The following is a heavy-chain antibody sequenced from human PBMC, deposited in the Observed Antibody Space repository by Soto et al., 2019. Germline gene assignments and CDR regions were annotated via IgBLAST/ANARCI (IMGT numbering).Heavy chain of an antibody. Sequence: QVQLQESGPGLVKPSGTLSLTCAVSSGSISSSNWWSWVRQPPGKGLEWIREIYHSGSTNYKPSLKSRVTITVDKSKNQVSLKLSSVTAADTAVYYCARSLNCTNGVCPDRDAFDIWGQGTMVTLSS. V-gene: IGHV4-4*02. CDR2: IYHSGST. CDR3: ARSLNCTNGVCPDRDAFDI. D-gene: IGHD2-8*01. CDR1: SGSISSSNW. J-gene: IGHJ3*02.